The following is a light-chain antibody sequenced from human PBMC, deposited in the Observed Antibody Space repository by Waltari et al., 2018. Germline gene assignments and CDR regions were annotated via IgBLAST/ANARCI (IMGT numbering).Light chain of an antibody. V-gene: IGLV2-14*01. CDR2: DVS. CDR3: TSYTSSPSWV. CDR1: SSDVGGYTY. Sequence: QSALTQPASVSGSPGQSITISCTGTSSDVGGYTYVSWYQQQPGKAPKLMIYDVSKRPSGVSNRFSGSKSGNTASLTISGLQAEDEADYYCTSYTSSPSWVFGGGTKLTVL. J-gene: IGLJ3*02.